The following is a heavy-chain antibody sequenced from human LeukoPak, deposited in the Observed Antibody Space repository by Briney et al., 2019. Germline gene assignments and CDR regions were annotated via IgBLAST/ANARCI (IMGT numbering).Heavy chain of an antibody. CDR1: GFLRSRFSSFA. CDR2: ISYDGNHS. V-gene: IGHV3-30*04. J-gene: IGHJ4*02. CDR3: ARDRSLAEVFNYFDY. Sequence: AGGSLRLSCAASGFLRSRFSSFAMHWVRQAPGKGLEWVAVISYDGNHSLYADSVKGRFTVSRDNSKDTLYLQMNSLRAEDTAVYYCARDRSLAEVFNYFDYWGQGTLVTVS. D-gene: IGHD5-24*01.